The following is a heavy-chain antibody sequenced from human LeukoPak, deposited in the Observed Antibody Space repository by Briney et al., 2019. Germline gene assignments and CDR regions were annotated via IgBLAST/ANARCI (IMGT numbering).Heavy chain of an antibody. CDR1: GGSISSYY. J-gene: IGHJ4*02. CDR2: IFYSGSA. V-gene: IGHV4-59*01. D-gene: IGHD4-23*01. CDR3: ARDMGAPDYGSYSVDY. Sequence: SETLSLTCTVSGGSISSYYWNWIRQPPGKGLEWIGYIFYSGSAAYNPSLKSRVTISRDMSTNRFSLKMTSVTAADTAVYFCARDMGAPDYGSYSVDYWGQGTLVTVSS.